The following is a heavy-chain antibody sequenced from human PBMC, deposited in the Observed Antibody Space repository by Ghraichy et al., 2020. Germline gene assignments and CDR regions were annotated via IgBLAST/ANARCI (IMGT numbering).Heavy chain of an antibody. J-gene: IGHJ4*02. CDR2: IKEDGTER. CDR3: AREPMGDGDFFDY. V-gene: IGHV3-7*03. Sequence: GGSLRLSCAASGFAFSSYYISWVRQAPGKGLEWVANIKEDGTERQYLDSVRGRFTISRDNAKRSVSLQMHSLRAEDTAVYFCAREPMGDGDFFDYWGLGTLVTVSS. CDR1: GFAFSSYY. D-gene: IGHD4-17*01.